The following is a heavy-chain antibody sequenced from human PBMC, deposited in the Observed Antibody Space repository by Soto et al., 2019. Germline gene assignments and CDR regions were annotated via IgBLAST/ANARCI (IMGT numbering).Heavy chain of an antibody. J-gene: IGHJ4*02. Sequence: EAHLVESGGGLVQPGGSLRLSCAASGFTVSSNYMNWVRQAPGRGLEWVSLIYSGGSTHYADSVKGRFIISRDNSKNTLYLQMNSLRAEDTAVYYCAREVGATRFDFWGQGTLVTVSS. CDR3: AREVGATRFDF. D-gene: IGHD1-26*01. CDR1: GFTVSSNY. CDR2: IYSGGST. V-gene: IGHV3-66*01.